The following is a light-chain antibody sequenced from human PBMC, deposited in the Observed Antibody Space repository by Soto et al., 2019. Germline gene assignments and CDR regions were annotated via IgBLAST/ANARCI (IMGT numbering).Light chain of an antibody. CDR1: HRVSTY. J-gene: IGKJ4*01. CDR2: DVS. V-gene: IGKV3-15*01. CDR3: QQYNNWPLT. Sequence: EIVMTQSPATLSVSPGASATLSCRASHRVSTYLAWYQQKPGQAPRLLIYDVSTRATAIPDRFSGSGSGTEFTLTISSLHFEDIAVYYCQQYNNWPLTVGGGTKVEIK.